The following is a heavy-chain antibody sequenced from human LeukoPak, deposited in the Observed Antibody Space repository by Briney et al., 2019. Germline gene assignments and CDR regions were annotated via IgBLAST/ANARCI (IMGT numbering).Heavy chain of an antibody. V-gene: IGHV4-39*07. CDR2: IYYSGST. J-gene: IGHJ6*03. CDR3: ARGPYYYMDV. Sequence: PSETLSLTCTVSGGSISSGSYYWGWIRQPPGKGLEWIGSIYYSGSTYYNPSLKSRVTISVDRSKNQLSLKLSSVTVADTAVYYCARGPYYYMDVWGKGTTVTVSS. CDR1: GGSISSGSYY.